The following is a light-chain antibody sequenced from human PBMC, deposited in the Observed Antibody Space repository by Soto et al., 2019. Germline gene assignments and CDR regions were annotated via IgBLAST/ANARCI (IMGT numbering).Light chain of an antibody. CDR2: DVS. CDR1: SSVVGGYNY. CDR3: SSYTSSSTYV. Sequence: QSVLTQPAPVSGSPGQSLTISCTGTSSVVGGYNYVSWYQQHPGKAPKLMIYDVSNRPSGVSNRFSGSKSGNTASLTISGLQAEDEADYYCSSYTSSSTYVFGTGTKVTVL. J-gene: IGLJ1*01. V-gene: IGLV2-14*01.